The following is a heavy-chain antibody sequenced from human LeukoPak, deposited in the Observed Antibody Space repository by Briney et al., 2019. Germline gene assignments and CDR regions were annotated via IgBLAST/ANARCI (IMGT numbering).Heavy chain of an antibody. D-gene: IGHD2-8*01. Sequence: ASVKVSCKASGYTFSGTGWYLYWLRQAPGQGLECMGWIYPNNGATAYAQKFQGRVAMTRDTSISTAYMELSRLRSDDTAVYYCARDKGYCTNGVCLGSNWFDPWGQGTLVTVSS. CDR1: GYTFSGTGWY. J-gene: IGHJ5*02. CDR2: IYPNNGAT. CDR3: ARDKGYCTNGVCLGSNWFDP. V-gene: IGHV1-2*02.